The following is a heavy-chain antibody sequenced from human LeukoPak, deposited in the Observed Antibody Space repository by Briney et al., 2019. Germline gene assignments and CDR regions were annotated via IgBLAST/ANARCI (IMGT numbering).Heavy chain of an antibody. CDR2: ISAYNGDT. CDR1: GYTFNHHG. J-gene: IGHJ2*01. CDR3: ARDPSNTSGRYQYFDL. D-gene: IGHD6-19*01. Sequence: ASVKVSCKASGYTFNHHGITWVRQAPGQGLEWMGWISAYNGDTNYAQEFQGRVTMTTDTSTSTAYMELRSLRSDDTAVYYCARDPSNTSGRYQYFDLWGRSTLVTVSS. V-gene: IGHV1-18*01.